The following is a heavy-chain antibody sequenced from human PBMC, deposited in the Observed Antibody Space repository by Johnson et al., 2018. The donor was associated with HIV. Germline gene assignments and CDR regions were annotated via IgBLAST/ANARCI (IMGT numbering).Heavy chain of an antibody. Sequence: QVQLVESGGGVVQPGRSLRLSCAASGFTFSSYSMHWVRQAPGKGLEWVSLISWDGGSTYYPDSVKGRFTISRDNSKNTLYLQMNSRRAEDTAVYYCTKASEDGCYDSGRDAFDIWGQGTMVTVSS. J-gene: IGHJ3*02. CDR2: ISWDGGST. CDR3: TKASEDGCYDSGRDAFDI. CDR1: GFTFSSYS. D-gene: IGHD3-22*01. V-gene: IGHV3-NL1*01.